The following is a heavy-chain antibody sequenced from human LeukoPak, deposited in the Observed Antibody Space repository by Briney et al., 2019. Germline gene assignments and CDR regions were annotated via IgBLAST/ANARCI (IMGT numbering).Heavy chain of an antibody. V-gene: IGHV7-4-1*02. J-gene: IGHJ4*02. D-gene: IGHD3-9*01. CDR3: ARDYYDILTGYYGIIDY. CDR1: GYTFTSYA. Sequence: ASVKVSCKASGYTFTSYAMNWVRQAPGQGLEWMGWISTNTGNPTYAQGFTGRFVFSLDTSVSTAYLQISSLKAEDTAVYYCARDYYDILTGYYGIIDYWGQGTLVTVSS. CDR2: ISTNTGNP.